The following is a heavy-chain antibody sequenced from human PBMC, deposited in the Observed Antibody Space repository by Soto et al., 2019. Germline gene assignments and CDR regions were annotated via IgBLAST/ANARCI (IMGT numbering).Heavy chain of an antibody. CDR2: LMPIIGTA. CDR1: GVTFSSYA. V-gene: IGHV1-69*05. CDR3: AILGRYYGSGSRRNLFDP. Sequence: QVQLVQSWAEVKKPGSSVKVSCQASGVTFSSYAIRWVRQAPGQGLEGMGGLMPIIGTANYGQKLQGRVTITSDDSPSTAYMELSSLRSEDTAVYYCAILGRYYGSGSRRNLFDPWGQGTLVTVSS. J-gene: IGHJ5*02. D-gene: IGHD3-10*01.